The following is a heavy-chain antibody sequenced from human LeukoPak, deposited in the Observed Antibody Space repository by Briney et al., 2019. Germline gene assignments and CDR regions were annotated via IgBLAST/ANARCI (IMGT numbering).Heavy chain of an antibody. CDR3: ARHGHGAAGNEVDY. V-gene: IGHV4-59*08. D-gene: IGHD6-13*01. Sequence: SETLSLTCTVSGGSMSTYYWSWIRQPPGKGLEWIGYIYYSGSTNKNPSLESRVTMSVDTFKNQFSLRLSSVTAADTAIYYCARHGHGAAGNEVDYWGQGTLVTVSS. CDR2: IYYSGST. J-gene: IGHJ4*02. CDR1: GGSMSTYY.